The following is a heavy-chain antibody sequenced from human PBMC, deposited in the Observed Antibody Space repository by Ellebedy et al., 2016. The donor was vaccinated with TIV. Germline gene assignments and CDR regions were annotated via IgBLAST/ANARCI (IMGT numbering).Heavy chain of an antibody. J-gene: IGHJ6*02. CDR1: GGSFSGYY. D-gene: IGHD6-25*01. CDR3: ASEIRGHLYGMDV. Sequence: SQTLSLTCXVYGGSFSGYYWSWIRQPPGKGLEWIGEINHSGSTNYNPSLKSRVTISVDTSKNQFSLKLSSVTAADTAVYYCASEIRGHLYGMDVWGQGTTVTVSS. V-gene: IGHV4-34*01. CDR2: INHSGST.